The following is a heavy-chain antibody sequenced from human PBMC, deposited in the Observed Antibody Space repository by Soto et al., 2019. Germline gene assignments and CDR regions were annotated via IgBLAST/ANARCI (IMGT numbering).Heavy chain of an antibody. Sequence: QVQLQESGPGLVKPSGTLSLTCAVSGDSVSSPYYWCWVRQPPGKGLEWIEEVFHTGTTSYNPSLRSLVTISMDKSNHRFSLHLRSVTAADTAVYYSARSARWYAVHPCGPGTLVTVS. J-gene: IGHJ5*02. V-gene: IGHV4-4*02. CDR1: GDSVSSPYY. D-gene: IGHD6-13*01. CDR2: VFHTGTT. CDR3: ARSARWYAVHP.